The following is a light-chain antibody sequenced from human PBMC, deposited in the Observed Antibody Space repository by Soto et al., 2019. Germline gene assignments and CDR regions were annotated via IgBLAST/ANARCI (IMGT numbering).Light chain of an antibody. J-gene: IGKJ3*01. CDR2: AAS. CDR1: QSIAFY. CDR3: QKYDAAQFT. V-gene: IGKV1-27*01. Sequence: DVQMTQSPSSLSASVGDTVTITCRASQSIAFYLAWFQQRPGKAPNLLISAASNLQSGVPSRFSGSGSATDFTLTITSLQPEDFATYYCQKYDAAQFTFGPGTRVEVK.